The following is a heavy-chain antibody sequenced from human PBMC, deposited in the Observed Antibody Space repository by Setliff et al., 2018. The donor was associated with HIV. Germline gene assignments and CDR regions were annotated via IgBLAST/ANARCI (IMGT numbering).Heavy chain of an antibody. V-gene: IGHV4-31*03. CDR3: ARASKQDLLWFGFFDY. D-gene: IGHD3-10*01. CDR2: IYYSGST. Sequence: SETLSLTCTVSGGSMSSGDYYWSWVRPHPGKGLEWIGYIYYSGSTYYNPSLKSRVTLSVDTSKNQFSLKLSSMTAADTALYYCARASKQDLLWFGFFDYWGQGTLVTVSS. J-gene: IGHJ4*02. CDR1: GGSMSSGDYY.